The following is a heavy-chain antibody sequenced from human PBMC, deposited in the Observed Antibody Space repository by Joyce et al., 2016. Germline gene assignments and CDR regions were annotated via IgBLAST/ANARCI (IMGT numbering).Heavy chain of an antibody. D-gene: IGHD3-10*01. J-gene: IGHJ5*02. Sequence: QVQLVESGGGVVRPGRSLRLSCAASGFTFSSYAMHWVRQAPGKGLEWVAVISYDKTKRYDADSVKGRVTISRDNYKNTLYLQMNSLRAEDTAVYYCAREGFGELSWFDPWGQGTLVTVSS. CDR3: AREGFGELSWFDP. CDR2: ISYDKTKR. V-gene: IGHV3-30*04. CDR1: GFTFSSYA.